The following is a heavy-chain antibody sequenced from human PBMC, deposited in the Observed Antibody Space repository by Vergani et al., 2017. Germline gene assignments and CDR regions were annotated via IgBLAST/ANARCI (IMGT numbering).Heavy chain of an antibody. V-gene: IGHV3-30*02. D-gene: IGHD3-16*01. CDR1: GFSFSSYG. J-gene: IGHJ4*02. CDR3: AKDGGNWNYFDY. Sequence: VQLVESGGGVVQPGGSLRLSCTASGFSFSSYGMHWVRQAPGKGLEWVAFIRYDGSDKFYADSVKGRFTISRDNSKNTLYMQMNSLSGEDTAVYYCAKDGGNWNYFDYWGQGMLVTGSS. CDR2: IRYDGSDK.